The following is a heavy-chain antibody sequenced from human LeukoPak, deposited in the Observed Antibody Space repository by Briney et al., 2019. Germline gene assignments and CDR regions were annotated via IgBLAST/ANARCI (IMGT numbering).Heavy chain of an antibody. J-gene: IGHJ4*02. CDR2: IYYSGST. CDR1: GGSISSYY. D-gene: IGHD3-9*01. CDR3: ARSGYFDWLIDY. V-gene: IGHV4-59*01. Sequence: PSETLSLTCTVSGGSISSYYWSWIRQPPGKGLEWIGYIYYSGSTNYNPSLKSRVTISVDTSKNQFSLKLSSVTAADTAVYYCARSGYFDWLIDYWGQGTLVTVSS.